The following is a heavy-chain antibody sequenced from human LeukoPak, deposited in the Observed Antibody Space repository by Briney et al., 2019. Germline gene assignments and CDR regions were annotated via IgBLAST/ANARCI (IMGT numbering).Heavy chain of an antibody. CDR1: GYTFTAYY. J-gene: IGHJ5*02. Sequence: LGASVKVSCTPSGYTFTAYYLHWVRQAPGQGLEWMGWINPTSGGTHYAQKFQGRVTMTRDTSISTAYMELSRLTSDDTAVYYCAREGIAEPDTNWFDPWGQGTLVTVSS. V-gene: IGHV1-2*03. CDR3: AREGIAEPDTNWFDP. CDR2: INPTSGGT. D-gene: IGHD6-13*01.